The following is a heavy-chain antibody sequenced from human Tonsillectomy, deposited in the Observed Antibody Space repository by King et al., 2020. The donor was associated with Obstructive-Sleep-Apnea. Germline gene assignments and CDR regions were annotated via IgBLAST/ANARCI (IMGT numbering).Heavy chain of an antibody. CDR3: ARARVVGASTYYFDY. D-gene: IGHD1-26*01. J-gene: IGHJ4*02. CDR1: GFTFSSYA. V-gene: IGHV3-30*04. Sequence: VQLVESGGGVVQPGRSLRLSCAASGFTFSSYAMHWVRQAPGKGLEWVAAISYDGSNKYYVDSVKGRFSISRDNSKNTLDLQMNSLRADDTAVYYCARARVVGASTYYFDYWGQGTLVTVSS. CDR2: ISYDGSNK.